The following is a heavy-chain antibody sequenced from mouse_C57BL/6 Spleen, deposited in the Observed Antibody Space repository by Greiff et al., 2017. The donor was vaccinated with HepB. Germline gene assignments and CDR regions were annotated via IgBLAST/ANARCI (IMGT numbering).Heavy chain of an antibody. CDR3: ARFYYGSSYGAMDY. CDR2: INPSTGGT. V-gene: IGHV1-42*01. J-gene: IGHJ4*01. CDR1: GYSFTGYY. D-gene: IGHD1-1*01. Sequence: EVMLVESGPELVKPGASVKISCKASGYSFTGYYMNWVKQSPEKSLEWIGEINPSTGGTTYNQKFKAKATLTVDKSSSTAYMQLKSLTSEDSAVYYCARFYYGSSYGAMDYWGQGTSVTVSS.